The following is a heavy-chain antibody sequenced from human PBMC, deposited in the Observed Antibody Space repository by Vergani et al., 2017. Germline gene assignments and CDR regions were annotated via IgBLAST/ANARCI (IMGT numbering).Heavy chain of an antibody. V-gene: IGHV5-51*01. J-gene: IGHJ4*02. CDR2: IYPGDSDT. D-gene: IGHD6-13*01. CDR3: ARSISPFSPPLAAAGTVDY. Sequence: EVQLVQSGAEVKKPGEPLKISCKGSGYSFTSYWIGWVRQMPGKGLGWMGIIYPGDSDTRYSPSFKGQVTISAEQSICTAYLQWSSLKASDTAMYCCARSISPFSPPLAAAGTVDYWGQATLVTASS. CDR1: GYSFTSYW.